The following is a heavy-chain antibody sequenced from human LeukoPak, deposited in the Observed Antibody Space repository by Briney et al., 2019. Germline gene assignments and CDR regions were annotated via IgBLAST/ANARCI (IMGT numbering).Heavy chain of an antibody. Sequence: SETLSLTCTVSGYSISSGYYWGWIRQPPGKGLEWIGSIYHSGSTYYNPSLKSRVTISVDTSKNQFSLKLSSVTAADTAVYYCARDRYDYVWGSYRWFDYWGQGTLVTVSS. V-gene: IGHV4-38-2*02. CDR3: ARDRYDYVWGSYRWFDY. D-gene: IGHD3-16*02. CDR2: IYHSGST. J-gene: IGHJ4*02. CDR1: GYSISSGYY.